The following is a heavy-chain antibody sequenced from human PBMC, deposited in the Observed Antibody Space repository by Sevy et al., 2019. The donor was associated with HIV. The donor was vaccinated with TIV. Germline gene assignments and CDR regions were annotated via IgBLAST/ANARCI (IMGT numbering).Heavy chain of an antibody. CDR3: AKWSMGGARWLQLGAFDI. Sequence: GGSLRLSCAASGFTFSSYGMHWVRQAPGKGLEWVAVISYDGSNKYYGDSVKGRFTISRDKSKNTLYLQMNRLRAEDTAVYYCAKWSMGGARWLQLGAFDIWGQGTMVTVSS. V-gene: IGHV3-30*18. CDR2: ISYDGSNK. D-gene: IGHD5-12*01. CDR1: GFTFSSYG. J-gene: IGHJ3*02.